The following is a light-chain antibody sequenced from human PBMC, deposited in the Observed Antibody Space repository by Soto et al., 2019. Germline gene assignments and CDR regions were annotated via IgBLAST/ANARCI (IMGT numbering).Light chain of an antibody. J-gene: IGKJ4*01. CDR2: VAS. Sequence: DIQMTQSPSSLSASVGDSVTITCRASQSINIYLSWYQQKPGKAPKLLINVASTLQGGVPSRFSGSGCGTEFALAISSLQPDDSATYYCQQSFSTPQTFGGGTRVEIK. CDR1: QSINIY. CDR3: QQSFSTPQT. V-gene: IGKV1-39*01.